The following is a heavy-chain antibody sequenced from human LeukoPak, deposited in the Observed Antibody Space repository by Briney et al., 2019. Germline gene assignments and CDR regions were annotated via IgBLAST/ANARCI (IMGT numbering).Heavy chain of an antibody. D-gene: IGHD3-10*01. J-gene: IGHJ4*02. CDR3: AKAQVPESYGSGSYYVGFDY. V-gene: IGHV3-23*01. CDR1: GVTFSRYA. Sequence: GGSLRLSCAASGVTFSRYAVGWVRQVPGKGLEWVSAISGSGGITYYADSVKGRFTISRDNSKNTLYLQMNSLRAEDTAIYYCAKAQVPESYGSGSYYVGFDYWGQGTLVTVSS. CDR2: ISGSGGIT.